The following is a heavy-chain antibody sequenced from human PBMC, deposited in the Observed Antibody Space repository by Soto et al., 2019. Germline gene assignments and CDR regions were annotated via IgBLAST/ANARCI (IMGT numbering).Heavy chain of an antibody. Sequence: ASVKVSCKASGHTFNSWDINWVRQATGQGLEWMGWVDPHSDNRGYAQKFQGRITMTRDTSTSTVYMELSSLRSEDTAVYYCARDLVAAAGISAGDYWGQGTLVTVSS. CDR1: GHTFNSWD. D-gene: IGHD6-13*01. V-gene: IGHV1-8*01. J-gene: IGHJ4*02. CDR3: ARDLVAAAGISAGDY. CDR2: VDPHSDNR.